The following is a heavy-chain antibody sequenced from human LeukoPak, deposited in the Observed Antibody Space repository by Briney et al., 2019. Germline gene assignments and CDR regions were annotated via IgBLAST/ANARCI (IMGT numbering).Heavy chain of an antibody. CDR3: ARHNYDSSGYYLNWFDP. J-gene: IGHJ5*02. CDR1: GGSVSSGSYY. D-gene: IGHD3-22*01. CDR2: IYYSGST. Sequence: SETLSLTCTVSGGSVSSGSYYWSWIRQPPGKGLEWIGYIYYSGSTNYNPSLKSRVTISVDTSKNQFSLKLSSVTAADTAVYYCARHNYDSSGYYLNWFDPWGQGTLVTVSS. V-gene: IGHV4-61*01.